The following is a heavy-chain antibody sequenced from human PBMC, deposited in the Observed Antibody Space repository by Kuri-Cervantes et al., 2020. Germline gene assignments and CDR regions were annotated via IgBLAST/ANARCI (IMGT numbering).Heavy chain of an antibody. V-gene: IGHV4-38-2*02. J-gene: IGHJ2*01. Sequence: SETLSLTCTVSGYSISSGYYWSWIRQPPGKGLEWIGKINHSGSTNYNPSLKSRVTISVDTSKNQFSLKLNSVTAADTAVYYCARGKQGPRCFDLWGRGTLVTVSS. CDR3: ARGKQGPRCFDL. CDR2: INHSGST. CDR1: GYSISSGYY.